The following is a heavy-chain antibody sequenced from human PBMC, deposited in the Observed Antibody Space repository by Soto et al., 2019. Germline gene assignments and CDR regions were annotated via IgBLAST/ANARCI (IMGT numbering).Heavy chain of an antibody. V-gene: IGHV1-69*13. D-gene: IGHD2-15*01. J-gene: IGHJ4*01. Sequence: ASVNVSCKASGGTFSSYAISWVRQAPGQGLEWMGGIIPIFGTANYAQKFQGRVTITADESTSTAYMELSSLRSEDTAVYYCARARAAPGNCSGGCCFEYYFEYWGNSRLVTVSA. CDR1: GGTFSSYA. CDR3: ARARAAPGNCSGGCCFEYYFEY. CDR2: IIPIFGTA.